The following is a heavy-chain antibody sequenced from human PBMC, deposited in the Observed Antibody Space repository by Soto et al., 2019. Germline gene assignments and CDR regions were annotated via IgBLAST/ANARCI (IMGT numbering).Heavy chain of an antibody. V-gene: IGHV4-39*01. CDR3: ARLPSRHLVDY. D-gene: IGHD3-3*02. CDR2: MFYGVST. J-gene: IGHJ4*01. Sequence: SETLSLTCTVSGSSINSSGYYWGWIRQPPGKGLEWIGSMFYGVSTYYNPSLKSRVTVSVDTSKNQFSLNLRSVTAADTAVYYCARLPSRHLVDYWGHGTLVTVSS. CDR1: GSSINSSGYY.